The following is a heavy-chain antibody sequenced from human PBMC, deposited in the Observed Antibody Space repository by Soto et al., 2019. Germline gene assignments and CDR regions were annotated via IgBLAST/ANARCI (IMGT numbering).Heavy chain of an antibody. CDR2: ISAGSSNI. V-gene: IGHV3-21*01. CDR3: ARQYPSSSRHFDH. CDR1: GFTFRTYY. D-gene: IGHD6-6*01. J-gene: IGHJ4*02. Sequence: LRLSCAASGFTFRTYYMIWVRQAPGKGLEWVSSISAGSSNIYYAPSVKGRFTISRDNAKNSLYLQINSLRAEDTAVYYCARQYPSSSRHFDHWGQGTLVTVSS.